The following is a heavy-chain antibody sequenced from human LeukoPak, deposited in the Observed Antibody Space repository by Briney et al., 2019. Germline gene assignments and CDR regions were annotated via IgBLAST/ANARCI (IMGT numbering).Heavy chain of an antibody. Sequence: GGSLRLSCEASGFTFSSYAMTWVRQAPGKGLEWVSSISSSGGSTYYADSVKGRFTISRDNSKNTLYLQVNSLRAEDTAVYYCAKSAGSYDYWGQGTLVTVSS. CDR3: AKSAGSYDY. D-gene: IGHD3-10*01. J-gene: IGHJ4*02. CDR2: ISSSGGST. CDR1: GFTFSSYA. V-gene: IGHV3-23*01.